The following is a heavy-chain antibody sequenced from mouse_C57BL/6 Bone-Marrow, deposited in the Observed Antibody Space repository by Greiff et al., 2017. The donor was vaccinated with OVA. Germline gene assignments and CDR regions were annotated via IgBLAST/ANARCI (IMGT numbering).Heavy chain of an antibody. Sequence: LVESGPELVKPGASVKISCKASGYAFSSSWMNWVKQRPGKGLEGIGRVYPGDGDTNYNGKFKGKATLTADKSSSTAYMQLSSLTSEDSAVYFCARSIYYGYDEGAMDYWGQGTSVTVSS. D-gene: IGHD2-2*01. V-gene: IGHV1-82*01. CDR3: ARSIYYGYDEGAMDY. CDR1: GYAFSSSW. CDR2: VYPGDGDT. J-gene: IGHJ4*01.